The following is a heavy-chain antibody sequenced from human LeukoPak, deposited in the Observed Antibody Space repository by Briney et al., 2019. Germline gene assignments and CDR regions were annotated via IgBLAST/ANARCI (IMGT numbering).Heavy chain of an antibody. CDR1: GGSISSYY. J-gene: IGHJ4*02. V-gene: IGHV4-59*01. CDR3: ARATYYYDSSGYYYFDY. D-gene: IGHD3-22*01. Sequence: SETLCLTCTVSGGSISSYYWSWIRQPPGKGLEWIGYIYYSGSTNYNPSLKSRVTISVDTSKNQFSLRLSSVTAADTAVYYCARATYYYDSSGYYYFDYWGQGTLVTVSS. CDR2: IYYSGST.